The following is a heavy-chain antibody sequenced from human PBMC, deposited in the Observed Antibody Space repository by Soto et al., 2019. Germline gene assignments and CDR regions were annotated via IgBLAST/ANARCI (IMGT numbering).Heavy chain of an antibody. CDR3: AKGRYRIGWYDPYLDY. CDR1: GFTFNSSA. Sequence: EVQLLEAGGGLVQPGGSLRLSCAASGFTFNSSAMSWVRQAPGKGLEWVSTTSGGAGSTYYADSVKGRFTISRDNSKNTLYLQMNSLRADDTAVYYCAKGRYRIGWYDPYLDYWCQGTLVTVSS. J-gene: IGHJ4*02. D-gene: IGHD6-19*01. CDR2: TSGGAGST. V-gene: IGHV3-23*01.